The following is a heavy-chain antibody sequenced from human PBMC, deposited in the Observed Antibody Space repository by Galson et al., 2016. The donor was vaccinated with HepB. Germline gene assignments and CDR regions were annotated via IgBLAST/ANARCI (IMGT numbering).Heavy chain of an antibody. V-gene: IGHV4-59*01. CDR1: GVSMSSYC. D-gene: IGHD5-24*01. CDR3: ARGDGYHRY. Sequence: LSLTCTVSGVSMSSYCWAWVRQPPEKGLEWIGNICYSGSPNYNPSLKGRVTISLDTSKSQFSLELISVTAADTAVYFCARGDGYHRYWGQGTLVTVSS. CDR2: ICYSGSP. J-gene: IGHJ4*02.